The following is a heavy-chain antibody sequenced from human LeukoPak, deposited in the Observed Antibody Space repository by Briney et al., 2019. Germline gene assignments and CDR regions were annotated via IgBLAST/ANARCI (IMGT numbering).Heavy chain of an antibody. CDR2: IHASGPT. Sequence: SETLSLTCTVSGGSISTYYWSWIRRPPGKGLEWITYIHASGPTNYNPSLKSRITISVDTSKNQFSLKLSSVTAADTAVYYCARHDAGIAARPFDNWGQGTLVTVSS. CDR1: GGSISTYY. J-gene: IGHJ4*02. V-gene: IGHV4-4*09. CDR3: ARHDAGIAARPFDN. D-gene: IGHD6-6*01.